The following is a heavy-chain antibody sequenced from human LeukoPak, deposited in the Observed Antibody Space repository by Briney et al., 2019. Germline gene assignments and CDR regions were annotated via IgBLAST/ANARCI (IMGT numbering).Heavy chain of an antibody. V-gene: IGHV3-66*01. CDR1: GFTVSSNY. Sequence: GGSLRLSCAASGFTVSSNYMSWVRQAPGKGLEWVSVIYRGGNTDYADSVKGRFTISRDNSTNTMYLQMNSLRVDDTAVYYCARVGYFDSTGLDYWGQGTLVTVSS. CDR2: IYRGGNT. J-gene: IGHJ4*02. CDR3: ARVGYFDSTGLDY. D-gene: IGHD3-22*01.